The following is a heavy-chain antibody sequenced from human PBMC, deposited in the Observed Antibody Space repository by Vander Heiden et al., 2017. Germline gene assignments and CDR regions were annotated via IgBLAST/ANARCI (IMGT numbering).Heavy chain of an antibody. CDR2: ISGSGGST. D-gene: IGHD2-15*01. CDR3: AKDVGPGDY. V-gene: IGHV3-23*01. J-gene: IGHJ4*02. CDR1: GFTFSSYA. Sequence: EVQLLESGGGLVQPGGSLRLFCAAFGFTFSSYAIGWVRQAPGKGLEWVSAISGSGGSTYYADSVKGRFTISRDNSKNTLYLKMNSLRAEDTAVYYWAKDVGPGDYWGQGTLVTVSS.